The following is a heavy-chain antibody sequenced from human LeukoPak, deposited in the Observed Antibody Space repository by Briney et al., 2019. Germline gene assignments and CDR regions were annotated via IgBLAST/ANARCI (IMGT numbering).Heavy chain of an antibody. D-gene: IGHD2-15*01. CDR3: AKDGGSDPDSFDI. Sequence: GGSLRLSCAASGFTFSSHGMSWVRQAPGKGLEWVSTISGSGDNTYYADSVKGRFTISRDNTKNSLYLQMNSLRAEDTAVYYCAKDGGSDPDSFDIWGQGTMVTVSS. CDR2: ISGSGDNT. V-gene: IGHV3-23*01. CDR1: GFTFSSHG. J-gene: IGHJ3*02.